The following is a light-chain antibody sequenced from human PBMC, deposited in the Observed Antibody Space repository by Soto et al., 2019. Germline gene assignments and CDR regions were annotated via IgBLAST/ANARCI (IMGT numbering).Light chain of an antibody. CDR2: GAS. CDR1: QSVSSSY. V-gene: IGKV3-20*01. J-gene: IGKJ1*01. Sequence: EIVLTQSPGTLSLSPGERATLSCRASQSVSSSYLAWYQQKPGQAPRLLIYGASSRATGIPDRFGGSGSGTDFTLTISRLEAEDFAVYYCQQYGSSPSWTFGQGTKVEIK. CDR3: QQYGSSPSWT.